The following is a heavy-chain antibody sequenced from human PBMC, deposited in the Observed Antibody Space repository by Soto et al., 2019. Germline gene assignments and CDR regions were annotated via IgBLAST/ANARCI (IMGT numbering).Heavy chain of an antibody. J-gene: IGHJ4*02. D-gene: IGHD4-17*01. CDR1: GGSFTNSSYY. Sequence: SETLSLTCTVSGGSFTNSSYYWGWIRQSPGKGLEWIGSVYYRGRSYSKSSVKSRVTISVDTSKNRFSLSLNSVTASDTAVYFCVSQRTTVPTQAYFDYWGPGALVTVSS. CDR2: VYYRGRS. CDR3: VSQRTTVPTQAYFDY. V-gene: IGHV4-39*01.